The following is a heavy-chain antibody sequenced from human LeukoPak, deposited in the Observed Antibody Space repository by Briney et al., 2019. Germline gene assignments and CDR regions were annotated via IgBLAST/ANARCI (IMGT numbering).Heavy chain of an antibody. CDR2: ISSSGTTI. Sequence: GGSLRLSCAVSGFTFSSYEMNWVRQAPGKGLEWVSYISSSGTTIYYADSMKGRFTISRDNAKNSLYLEMNSLGAEDTAVYYCAKDGSMPWGYYMDVWGKGTTVTISS. CDR1: GFTFSSYE. D-gene: IGHD2/OR15-2a*01. CDR3: AKDGSMPWGYYMDV. V-gene: IGHV3-48*03. J-gene: IGHJ6*03.